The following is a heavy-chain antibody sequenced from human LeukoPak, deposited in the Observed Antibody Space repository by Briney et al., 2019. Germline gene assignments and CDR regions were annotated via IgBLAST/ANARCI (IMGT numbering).Heavy chain of an antibody. Sequence: PSETLSLPCTVSGGSLSSFYWSWIRQPPGKGLEWIGYIYYSGSTNYNPSLESRVTISVDTSKNQFSLKLSSVTAADTAVYYCARTILEYYYDSNGRYYFDYWGQGTLVTVSS. CDR3: ARTILEYYYDSNGRYYFDY. D-gene: IGHD3-22*01. J-gene: IGHJ4*02. CDR2: IYYSGST. V-gene: IGHV4-59*01. CDR1: GGSLSSFY.